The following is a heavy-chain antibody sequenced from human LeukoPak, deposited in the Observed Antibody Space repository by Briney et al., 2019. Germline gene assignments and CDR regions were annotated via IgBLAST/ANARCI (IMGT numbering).Heavy chain of an antibody. CDR2: ISNNGDNT. CDR1: GFTFSNYA. Sequence: GGSLRLSCSASGFTFSNYAIHWVRQAPGKGLEYVSTISNNGDNTNYADSVEGRFTISRDNSKNTLYLQMSGLRPEDTAVYYCVKAAGSWYGYFDYWGQGTLVTVSS. J-gene: IGHJ4*02. D-gene: IGHD6-13*01. CDR3: VKAAGSWYGYFDY. V-gene: IGHV3-64D*06.